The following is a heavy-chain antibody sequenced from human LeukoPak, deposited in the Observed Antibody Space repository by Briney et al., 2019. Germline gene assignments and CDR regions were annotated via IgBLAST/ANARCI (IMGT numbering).Heavy chain of an antibody. CDR2: ISSNGGST. CDR3: VKEGDYGYYFDY. CDR1: GFTFSSYA. D-gene: IGHD3-16*01. J-gene: IGHJ4*02. Sequence: GGSLRLSCSASGFTFSSYAMDWVRQAPGKGLGYVSTISSNGGSTYYADSVKGRLTISRDDSKNTLYLRMSSLRAEDTAVYYCVKEGDYGYYFDYWGQGTLVTVSS. V-gene: IGHV3-64D*06.